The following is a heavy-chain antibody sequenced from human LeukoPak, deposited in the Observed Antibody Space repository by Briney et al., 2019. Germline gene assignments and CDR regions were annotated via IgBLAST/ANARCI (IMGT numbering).Heavy chain of an antibody. CDR2: IYYSGST. Sequence: SETLSLTCTVPGGSISSGGYYWSWIRQHPGKGLEWIGYIYYSGSTYYNPSLKSRVTISVDTSKNQFSLKLSSVTAADTAVYYCARGLAATLNFDYWGQGTLVTVSS. D-gene: IGHD6-25*01. V-gene: IGHV4-31*03. J-gene: IGHJ4*02. CDR3: ARGLAATLNFDY. CDR1: GGSISSGGYY.